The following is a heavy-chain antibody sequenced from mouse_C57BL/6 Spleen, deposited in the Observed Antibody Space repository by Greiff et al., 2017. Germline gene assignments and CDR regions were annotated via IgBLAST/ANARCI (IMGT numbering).Heavy chain of an antibody. D-gene: IGHD1-1*01. V-gene: IGHV5-9-1*02. CDR3: TRDHYYGSRDWFAY. Sequence: EVQVVESGEGLVKPGGSLKLSCAASGFTFSSYAMSWVRQTPEKRLEWVAYISSGGDYIYYADTVKGRFTISRDNARNTLYLQMSSLKSEDTAMYYCTRDHYYGSRDWFAYWGQGTLVTVSA. J-gene: IGHJ3*01. CDR1: GFTFSSYA. CDR2: ISSGGDYI.